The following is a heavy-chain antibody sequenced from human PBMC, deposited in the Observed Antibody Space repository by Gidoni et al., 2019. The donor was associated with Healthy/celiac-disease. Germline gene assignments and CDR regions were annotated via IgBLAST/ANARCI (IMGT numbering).Heavy chain of an antibody. Sequence: FGTANYAQKFQGRVTITADKSTSTAYMELSSLRSEDTAVYYCARESPTAYYDFWSGYSRFGAFDIWGQGTMVTVSS. J-gene: IGHJ3*02. CDR3: ARESPTAYYDFWSGYSRFGAFDI. D-gene: IGHD3-3*01. CDR2: FGTA. V-gene: IGHV1-69*06.